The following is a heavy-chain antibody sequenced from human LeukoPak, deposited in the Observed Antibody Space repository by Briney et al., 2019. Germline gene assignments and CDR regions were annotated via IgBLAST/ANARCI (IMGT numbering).Heavy chain of an antibody. CDR3: ARHRPGRGSGKKEGAFDI. CDR1: GGSISSYY. J-gene: IGHJ3*02. D-gene: IGHD3-10*01. Sequence: SETLSLTCTVSGGSISSYYWSWIRQPPGKGLEWIGYIYYSGSTNYNPSLKSRVTISVDTSKNQFSLKLSSVTAADTAVYYCARHRPGRGSGKKEGAFDIWGQGTMVTVSS. V-gene: IGHV4-59*08. CDR2: IYYSGST.